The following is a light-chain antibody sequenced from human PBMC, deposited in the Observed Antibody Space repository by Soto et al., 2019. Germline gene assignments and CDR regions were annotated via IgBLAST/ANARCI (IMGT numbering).Light chain of an antibody. CDR2: DAS. J-gene: IGKJ5*01. CDR1: QSVSSS. Sequence: EIVLTQSPATLSLSPGERATLSCRASQSVSSSLARYQQKPGQAPRLLIYDASNRATGIPTRFSGSVSGTDFTLTISRLEPEDFAVYYCQLYSRSPRQITFGQGTRLEI. CDR3: QLYSRSPRQIT. V-gene: IGKV3-11*01.